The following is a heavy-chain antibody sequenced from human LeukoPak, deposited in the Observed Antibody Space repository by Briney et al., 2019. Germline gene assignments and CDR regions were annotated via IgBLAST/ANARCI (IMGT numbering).Heavy chain of an antibody. Sequence: GESLKISCKGSGYRFTSYWIGWVRQMPGKGLEWMGIIYAGDSDTRYSPSLQGQVTISADKSISTAYLQWSSLKASDTAMYYCARYTQRDYGDYAVRYFDLWGRGTLVTVSS. V-gene: IGHV5-51*01. CDR3: ARYTQRDYGDYAVRYFDL. CDR1: GYRFTSYW. D-gene: IGHD4-17*01. CDR2: IYAGDSDT. J-gene: IGHJ2*01.